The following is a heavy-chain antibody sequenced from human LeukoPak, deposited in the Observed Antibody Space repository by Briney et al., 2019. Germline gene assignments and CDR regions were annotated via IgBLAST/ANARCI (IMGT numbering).Heavy chain of an antibody. CDR3: ARCGIAAAGGYYYYYGMDV. V-gene: IGHV3-48*03. D-gene: IGHD6-13*01. CDR2: ISSSGSTI. Sequence: TGGSLRLSCAASGFTFRGSAMHWVRQAPGKGLEWVSYISSSGSTIYYADSVKGRFTISRDNAKNSLYLQMNSLRAEDTAVYYCARCGIAAAGGYYYYYGMDVWGQGTTVTVSS. J-gene: IGHJ6*02. CDR1: GFTFRGSA.